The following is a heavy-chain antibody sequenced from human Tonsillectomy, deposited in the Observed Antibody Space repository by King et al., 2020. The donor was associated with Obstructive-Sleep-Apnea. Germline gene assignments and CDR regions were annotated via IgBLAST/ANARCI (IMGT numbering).Heavy chain of an antibody. CDR3: AKDGTTVVESPYFDY. Sequence: VQLVESGGGVVQPGGSLILSCAASGFSFSTYGMHWVRQAPGKGLEGVAFIGYDGNKKYYADSVKGRFTISRDNSKNMLYRQMNSPRVEETAVYYCAKDGTTVVESPYFDYWGQGTLVTVSS. CDR1: GFSFSTYG. J-gene: IGHJ4*02. CDR2: IGYDGNKK. D-gene: IGHD4-23*01. V-gene: IGHV3-30*02.